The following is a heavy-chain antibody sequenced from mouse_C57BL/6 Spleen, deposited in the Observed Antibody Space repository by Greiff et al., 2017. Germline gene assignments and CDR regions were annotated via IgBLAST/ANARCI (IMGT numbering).Heavy chain of an antibody. V-gene: IGHV1-61*01. CDR1: GYTFTSYW. CDR2: IYPSDSET. J-gene: IGHJ4*01. Sequence: VQLQQSGAELVRPGSSVKLSCKASGYTFTSYWMDWVKQRPGQGLEWIGNIYPSDSETHYNQKFKDKATLTVDKSSSTAYMQLSSLTSEDSAVYCCAREDGYPYAMDYWGQGTSVTVSS. D-gene: IGHD2-3*01. CDR3: AREDGYPYAMDY.